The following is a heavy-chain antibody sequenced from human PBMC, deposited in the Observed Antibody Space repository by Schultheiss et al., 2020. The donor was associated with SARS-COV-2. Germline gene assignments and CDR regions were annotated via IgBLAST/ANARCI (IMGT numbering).Heavy chain of an antibody. CDR1: GFTFSDYW. D-gene: IGHD1-7*01. CDR2: IKSKTDGGTT. V-gene: IGHV3-15*01. J-gene: IGHJ4*02. Sequence: GGSLRLSCAASGFTFSDYWMHWVRQAPGKGLEWVGRIKSKTDGGTTDYAAPVKGRFTISRDDSKNTLYLQMNSLKTEDTAVYYCARTVYNWNYVGADYWGQGTLVTVSS. CDR3: ARTVYNWNYVGADY.